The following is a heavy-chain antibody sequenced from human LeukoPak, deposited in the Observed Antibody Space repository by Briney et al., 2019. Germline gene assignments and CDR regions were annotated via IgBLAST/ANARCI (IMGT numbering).Heavy chain of an antibody. CDR3: ASSTTVVILFDY. J-gene: IGHJ4*02. Sequence: SETLSLTCTVYGGSLSSYYWSWIRQPPGKGLEWIGYIYYSGSTNYNPSLKSRVTISVDTSKNQFSLKLSSVTAADTAVYYCASSTTVVILFDYWGQGTLVTVSS. D-gene: IGHD4-23*01. V-gene: IGHV4-59*08. CDR1: GGSLSSYY. CDR2: IYYSGST.